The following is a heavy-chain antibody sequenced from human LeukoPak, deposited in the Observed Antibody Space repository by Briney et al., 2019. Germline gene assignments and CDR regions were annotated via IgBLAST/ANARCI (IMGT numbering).Heavy chain of an antibody. D-gene: IGHD5-18*01. Sequence: SETLSLTCAVYGGSFSGYYWSWIRQPPGKGLEWIGEINHSGSTNYNPSLKSRVTISVDTSKNQFSLKLSSVTAADTAVYYCAGTDTAMVNYYYYYMDVWGKGTTVTVSS. CDR2: INHSGST. V-gene: IGHV4-34*01. CDR3: AGTDTAMVNYYYYYMDV. J-gene: IGHJ6*03. CDR1: GGSFSGYY.